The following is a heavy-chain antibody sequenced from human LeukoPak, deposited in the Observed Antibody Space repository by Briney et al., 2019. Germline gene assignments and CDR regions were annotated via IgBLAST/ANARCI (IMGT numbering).Heavy chain of an antibody. CDR1: GYTLTELS. Sequence: GASVKVSCKVSGYTLTELSMHWVRQAPGQGLEWMGGFDPEDGETNYEQKVQGRVTMTEDTSTDTAYMELSSLRSEDTAVYYCATPNLHSGSYLDYWGQGTLVTVSS. CDR3: ATPNLHSGSYLDY. CDR2: FDPEDGET. V-gene: IGHV1-24*01. J-gene: IGHJ4*02. D-gene: IGHD1-26*01.